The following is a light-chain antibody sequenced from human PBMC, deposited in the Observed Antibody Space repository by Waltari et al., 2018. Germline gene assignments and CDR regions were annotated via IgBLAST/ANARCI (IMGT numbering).Light chain of an antibody. Sequence: QSALTQPASVSGSPGQSITISCTGTSSDVGSYNLVSWYQQHPGKAPKLMIYEGSNRPSGIHQRFSGSTSGNTAFLTISGLQAEDEADYYCCTYAVGAIYVFGTGTKVTVL. CDR3: CTYAVGAIYV. J-gene: IGLJ1*01. CDR1: SSDVGSYNL. CDR2: EGS. V-gene: IGLV2-23*01.